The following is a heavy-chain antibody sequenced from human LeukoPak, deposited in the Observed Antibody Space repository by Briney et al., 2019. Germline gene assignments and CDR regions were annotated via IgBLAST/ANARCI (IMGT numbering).Heavy chain of an antibody. CDR1: GFTFSSYS. Sequence: GGSLRLSCAASGFTFSSYSMNWVRQAPGKGLEWVSSISSSSSYIYYADSVKGRFTISRDNAKNSLYLQMNSLRAEDTAVYYCAKDQRSGYSHGYYFDYWGQGTLVTVSS. CDR3: AKDQRSGYSHGYYFDY. J-gene: IGHJ4*02. CDR2: ISSSSSYI. V-gene: IGHV3-21*04. D-gene: IGHD5-18*01.